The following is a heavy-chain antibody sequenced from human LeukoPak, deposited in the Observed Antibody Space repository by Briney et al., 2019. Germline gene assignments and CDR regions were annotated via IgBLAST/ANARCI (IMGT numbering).Heavy chain of an antibody. J-gene: IGHJ4*02. CDR1: GFTFSRNG. CDR2: ISSDGKEK. V-gene: IGHV3-30*04. D-gene: IGHD3-9*01. Sequence: GGSLRLSCAVSGFTFSRNGMHWVRQAPGKGLEWVAVISSDGKEKYYADSVKGRFTISRDNAKNTLYLQMNSLRAEDTAVYYCARGADSGYSSDNWGQGTLVSVSS. CDR3: ARGADSGYSSDN.